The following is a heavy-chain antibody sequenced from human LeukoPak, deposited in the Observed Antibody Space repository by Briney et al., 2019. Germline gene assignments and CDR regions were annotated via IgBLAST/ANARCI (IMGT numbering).Heavy chain of an antibody. Sequence: PSETLSLTCTVSGDSISPYYWSWIRQPAGKGLEWIGRISPSGGTNYNPSLWSRVTTSLDTSKNQFSLKLNSVTAADTAVYYCASGGHNYGSPFDYWGQGTLVTVSS. D-gene: IGHD5-18*01. CDR3: ASGGHNYGSPFDY. J-gene: IGHJ4*02. CDR1: GDSISPYY. CDR2: ISPSGGT. V-gene: IGHV4-4*07.